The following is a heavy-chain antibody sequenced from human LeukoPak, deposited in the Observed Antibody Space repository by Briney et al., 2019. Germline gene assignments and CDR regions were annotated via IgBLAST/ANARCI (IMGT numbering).Heavy chain of an antibody. J-gene: IGHJ4*02. CDR1: RYFFRRDG. CDR2: IWYDGSNK. D-gene: IGHD3-10*01. CDR3: ASVSYSSGSYDPSPKSDY. V-gene: IGHV3-33*01. Sequence: GGSLRLSCIPTRYFFRRDGKLCLRQAPGKGLEWVAVIWYDGSNKYYADSVKGRFTISRDNSKNTLYLQMNSLRAEDTAVYYCASVSYSSGSYDPSPKSDYWGQGTLVTVSS.